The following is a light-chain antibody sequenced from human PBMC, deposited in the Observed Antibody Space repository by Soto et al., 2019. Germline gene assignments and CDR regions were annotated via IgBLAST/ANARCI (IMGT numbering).Light chain of an antibody. CDR1: QGVTTN. Sequence: EIVMTQSPATLSVSPGERATLSCRAGQGVTTNFAWYQQKSGQSPRLLIYDVSTRATGIPARFSGSGSGTEFILTISSLQSEDFAVYYCQHYNNWHITFGQGTRLEIK. J-gene: IGKJ5*01. CDR2: DVS. V-gene: IGKV3-15*01. CDR3: QHYNNWHIT.